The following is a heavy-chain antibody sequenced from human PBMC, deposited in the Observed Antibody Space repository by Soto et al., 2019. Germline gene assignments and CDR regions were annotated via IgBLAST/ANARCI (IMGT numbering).Heavy chain of an antibody. Sequence: QVQLVQSGAEVKKPGSSVKVSCKASGGTFSSDSFSWVRQAPGQGLEWMGGIIPMFDTPIYAQKFQDRVTITADESTSTAYMQLSSLRSGDMTVYYCARSGGLDRDFNYWGQGSLVTVSS. V-gene: IGHV1-69*12. D-gene: IGHD2-15*01. CDR1: GGTFSSDS. CDR2: IIPMFDTP. CDR3: ARSGGLDRDFNY. J-gene: IGHJ4*02.